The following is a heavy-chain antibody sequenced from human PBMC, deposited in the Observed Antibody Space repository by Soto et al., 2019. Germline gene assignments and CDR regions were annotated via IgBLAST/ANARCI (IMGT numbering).Heavy chain of an antibody. J-gene: IGHJ3*02. CDR2: ISSSSSYI. V-gene: IGHV3-21*01. Sequence: GGSLRLSCAASGFTFSSYSMNWVRQAPGKGLEWVSSISSSSSYIYYADSVKGRFTISRDNAKNSLYLQMNSLRAEDTAVYYCARDPPLGTGTTLEAFDIWGQGTMVTVSS. CDR1: GFTFSSYS. D-gene: IGHD1-7*01. CDR3: ARDPPLGTGTTLEAFDI.